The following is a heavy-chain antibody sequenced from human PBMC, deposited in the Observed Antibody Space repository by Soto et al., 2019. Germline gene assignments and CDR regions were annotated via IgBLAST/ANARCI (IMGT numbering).Heavy chain of an antibody. CDR1: GYTFTSYD. Sequence: ASVKVSCKASGYTFTSYDINWVRQATGQGLEWMGWMNPNSGNTGYAQKFQGRVTMTRNTSIRTAYMELSSLRSEDTAVYYCARGNSPYYYDSSRYSFDYWGQGTLVTVYS. J-gene: IGHJ4*02. CDR3: ARGNSPYYYDSSRYSFDY. V-gene: IGHV1-8*01. D-gene: IGHD3-22*01. CDR2: MNPNSGNT.